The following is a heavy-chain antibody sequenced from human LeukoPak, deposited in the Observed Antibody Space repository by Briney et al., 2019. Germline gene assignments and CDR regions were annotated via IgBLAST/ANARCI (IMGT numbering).Heavy chain of an antibody. CDR1: GFTYSNYD. CDR2: IGIADDT. V-gene: IGHV3-13*01. D-gene: IGHD5/OR15-5a*01. Sequence: GGSLRLSCAASGFTYSNYDMHWVRQGPGGGLEWVSAIGIADDTNYADSVKGRFTISRENSRNSLYLQINSLRDGDTAVYYCVRGGIRVSGIDAFDIWGQGTVVTVSS. CDR3: VRGGIRVSGIDAFDI. J-gene: IGHJ3*02.